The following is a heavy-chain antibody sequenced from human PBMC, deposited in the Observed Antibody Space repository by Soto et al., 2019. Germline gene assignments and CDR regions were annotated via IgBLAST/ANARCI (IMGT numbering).Heavy chain of an antibody. V-gene: IGHV4-38-2*02. Sequence: SETLSLTCDVSGYSLTSGYYWGWVRQTPGKGLEWIGSIYHSGKTNYNPSLKTRVLMSVDTSKNQFYLKMTSVTAADTAVFYCVRDTNLSHQLGFDVWGQGALVTVSS. CDR1: GYSLTSGYY. D-gene: IGHD2-8*01. CDR3: VRDTNLSHQLGFDV. J-gene: IGHJ3*01. CDR2: IYHSGKT.